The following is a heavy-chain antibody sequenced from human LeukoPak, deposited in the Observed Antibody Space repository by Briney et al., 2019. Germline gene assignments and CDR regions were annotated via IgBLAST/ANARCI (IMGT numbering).Heavy chain of an antibody. CDR2: INPSGGST. D-gene: IGHD3-22*01. CDR1: GYTFTSYY. J-gene: IGHJ6*03. CDR3: ARERTVIVVVPNYYMDV. Sequence: ASVKVSCKASGYTFTSYYMHWVRQAPAQGLEWMGIINPSGGSTSYAQKCQGRVTMTRDMSTSTVYMELSSLRSEDTAVYYCARERTVIVVVPNYYMDVWGKGTTVTVSS. V-gene: IGHV1-46*01.